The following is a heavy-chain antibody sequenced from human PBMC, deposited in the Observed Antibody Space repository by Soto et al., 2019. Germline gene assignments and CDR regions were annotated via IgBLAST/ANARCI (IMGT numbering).Heavy chain of an antibody. CDR2: IYHSGST. V-gene: IGHV4-4*03. CDR3: ARLYGDYDY. CDR1: RCSTGISHS. D-gene: IGHD4-17*01. Sequence: PETPSLTSADSRCSTGISHSWSWVRQPPGKGLEWIGEIYHSGSTNYNPSLKSRVTISVDKSKNQFSLKLSSVTAADTAVYYCARLYGDYDYWGQGTLVTV. J-gene: IGHJ4*02.